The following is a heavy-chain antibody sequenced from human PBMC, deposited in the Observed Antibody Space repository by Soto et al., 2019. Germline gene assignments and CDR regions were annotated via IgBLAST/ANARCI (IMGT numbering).Heavy chain of an antibody. CDR1: GFSFNNYA. CDR2: LTGSRSNI. J-gene: IGHJ4*02. V-gene: IGHV3-23*01. D-gene: IGHD3-10*01. CDR3: ANGRATYGLLTHDY. Sequence: EVQLLESGGGLVQPGGSLRLSCAASGFSFNNYAMNWVRQAPGKGLEWLSTLTGSRSNINYADSVKGRFAISRDNSRNTLSLQMNSLTDEDSALYYCANGRATYGLLTHDYWGQGTLGTVSS.